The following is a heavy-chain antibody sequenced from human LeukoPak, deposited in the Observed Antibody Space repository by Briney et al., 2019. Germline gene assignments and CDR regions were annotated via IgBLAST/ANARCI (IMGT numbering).Heavy chain of an antibody. Sequence: AETLSLTCTVSGGSITSYYWAWLRQPPEKGLEWIGYIYYSGSTNYNPSLKSRVTISVDTSKNQFSLKLSSVTAADTAVYYCARVPIYCSSTSCQNAFDIWGQGTMVTVSS. V-gene: IGHV4-59*13. CDR1: GGSITSYY. D-gene: IGHD2-2*01. J-gene: IGHJ3*02. CDR2: IYYSGST. CDR3: ARVPIYCSSTSCQNAFDI.